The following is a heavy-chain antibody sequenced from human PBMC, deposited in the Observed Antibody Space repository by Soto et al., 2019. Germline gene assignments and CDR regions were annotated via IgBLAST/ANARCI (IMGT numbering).Heavy chain of an antibody. Sequence: EVQLVESGGGLVQPGGSLRLSCAVSGFTFSSFWMHWVRQAPGEGLVWVSRINTDGSSTSYADSVKGRFTISRDNAKKTLYLQMNSLRVEHTAMYYCAKRGVDTFGLSYWGQGTQVTVSS. CDR1: GFTFSSFW. J-gene: IGHJ4*02. D-gene: IGHD3-10*01. CDR3: AKRGVDTFGLSY. CDR2: INTDGSST. V-gene: IGHV3-74*01.